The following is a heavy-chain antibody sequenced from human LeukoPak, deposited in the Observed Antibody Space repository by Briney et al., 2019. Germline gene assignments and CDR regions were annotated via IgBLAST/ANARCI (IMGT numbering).Heavy chain of an antibody. CDR3: ARSLIAGHYYYGMDV. J-gene: IGHJ6*02. V-gene: IGHV1-2*02. D-gene: IGHD6-13*01. CDR1: GYTFTGYY. CDR2: INPNSGGT. Sequence: ASVKVSCKASGYTFTGYYMHWVRQPPGQGLEWMGWINPNSGGTNYAQKFQGRVTMTRDTSISTAYMELSRLRSDDTAVYYCARSLIAGHYYYGMDVWGQGTTVTVSS.